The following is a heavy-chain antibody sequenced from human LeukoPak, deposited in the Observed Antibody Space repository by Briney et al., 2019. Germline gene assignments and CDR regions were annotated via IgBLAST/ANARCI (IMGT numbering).Heavy chain of an antibody. V-gene: IGHV3-15*01. CDR3: TAIYCSSTSCSNYFDY. Sequence: GGSLRPSCAASGFTFSNAWMSWVRQAPGKGLEWVGRIKSKTDGGTTDYAAPVKGRFTISRDDSKNALYLQMNSLKTEDTAVYYCTAIYCSSTSCSNYFDYWGQGTLVTVSS. D-gene: IGHD2-2*01. J-gene: IGHJ4*02. CDR1: GFTFSNAW. CDR2: IKSKTDGGTT.